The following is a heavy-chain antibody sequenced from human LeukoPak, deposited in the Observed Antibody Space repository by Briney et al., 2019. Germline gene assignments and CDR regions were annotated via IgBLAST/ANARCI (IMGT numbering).Heavy chain of an antibody. CDR1: GFTFSTYS. J-gene: IGHJ2*01. CDR3: ARARYCSSTSCFDDWYFDL. V-gene: IGHV3-48*01. Sequence: QPGGSLRLSCAASGFTFSTYSMNWVRQAPGKGLEWVSYISSSSSSTIYYAGSVKGRFTISRDNAKNSLYLQMNSLRAEDTAVYYCARARYCSSTSCFDDWYFDLWGRGTLVTVSS. D-gene: IGHD2-2*01. CDR2: ISSSSSSTI.